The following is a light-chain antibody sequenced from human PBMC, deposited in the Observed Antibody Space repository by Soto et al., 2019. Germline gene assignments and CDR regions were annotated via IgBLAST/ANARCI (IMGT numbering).Light chain of an antibody. CDR2: RNN. CDR3: AAWDSSLGGPA. V-gene: IGLV1-47*01. J-gene: IGLJ2*01. Sequence: QSVLTQPPSASATPGQRVTISCSGSDSNIGSKNVYWYQQLQGTAPTLLMYRNNQRPSAVPDRFSGCKYGTSASLAINGLRSEDEAAYYCAAWDSSLGGPAFGGGTKVTVL. CDR1: DSNIGSKN.